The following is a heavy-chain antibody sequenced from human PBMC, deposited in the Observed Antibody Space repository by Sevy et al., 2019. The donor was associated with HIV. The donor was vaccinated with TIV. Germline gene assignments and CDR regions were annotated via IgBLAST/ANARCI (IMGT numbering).Heavy chain of an antibody. J-gene: IGHJ4*02. V-gene: IGHV3-23*01. D-gene: IGHD4-17*01. CDR1: GFSFSNFG. Sequence: GGSLRLSCAASGFSFSNFGMSWVRQAPGKGLEWVLAISGSGGSTFYADSVKGRFIISRDNSKNTLYLQMSSLRAEDTAVYYCAKALVRVFYGVSIFFDYWGQGTLVTVSS. CDR2: ISGSGGST. CDR3: AKALVRVFYGVSIFFDY.